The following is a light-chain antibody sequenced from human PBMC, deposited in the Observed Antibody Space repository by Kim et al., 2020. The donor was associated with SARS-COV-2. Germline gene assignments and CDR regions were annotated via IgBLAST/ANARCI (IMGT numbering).Light chain of an antibody. J-gene: IGLJ2*01. CDR3: GTWDSSLSAVV. V-gene: IGLV1-51*01. CDR1: SSNIRNNY. CDR2: DNN. Sequence: GQKVTISCSGSSSNIRNNYVSWYQQLPGTAPKLLIYDNNKRPSVIPDRFSGSKSGTSATLGITGLQTGDEADYYCGTWDSSLSAVVFGGGTQLTVL.